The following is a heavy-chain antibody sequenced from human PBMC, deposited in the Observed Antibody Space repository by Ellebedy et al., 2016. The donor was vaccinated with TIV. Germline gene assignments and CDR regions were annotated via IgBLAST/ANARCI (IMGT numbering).Heavy chain of an antibody. CDR2: FSGNGGGT. D-gene: IGHD3-10*01. CDR3: AKDLVDGETTTTLQADY. V-gene: IGHV3-23*01. J-gene: IGHJ4*02. CDR1: GFTLSTYD. Sequence: GESLKISXAVSGFTLSTYDMTWVRQAPGKGLEWVSSFSGNGGGTFHADSVKGRFTISRDNPKQTLNLQMNSLRPEDTAVYYCAKDLVDGETTTTLQADYWGQGTLVTVSS.